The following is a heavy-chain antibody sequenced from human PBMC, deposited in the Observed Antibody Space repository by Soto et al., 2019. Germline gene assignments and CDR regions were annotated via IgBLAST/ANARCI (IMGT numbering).Heavy chain of an antibody. V-gene: IGHV3-21*01. Sequence: EVQLVESGGGLVKPGGSLRLSCAASGFTFSSYSMNWVRQAPGKGLEWVSSISSSSSYIYYADSVKGRFTISRDNAKNSLYLQMNSLRAEDTAVYYCASAVSRNWKYVLWFDPWGQGTLVTVSS. CDR2: ISSSSSYI. J-gene: IGHJ5*02. CDR1: GFTFSSYS. CDR3: ASAVSRNWKYVLWFDP. D-gene: IGHD1-7*01.